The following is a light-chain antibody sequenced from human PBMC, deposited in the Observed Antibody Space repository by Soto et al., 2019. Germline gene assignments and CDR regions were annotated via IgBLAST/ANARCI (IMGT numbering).Light chain of an antibody. CDR2: SAS. CDR1: QSIGTL. Sequence: DIQMTQSPSSLSTSLGDRVTITCRASQSIGTLLDWYQQKPEKAPIFLIYSASGLQGWVPSRFSGSGSGTDFTLTISSLQPEDFATYYCQQSYSTPLTFGQGTRLEIK. CDR3: QQSYSTPLT. J-gene: IGKJ5*01. V-gene: IGKV1-39*01.